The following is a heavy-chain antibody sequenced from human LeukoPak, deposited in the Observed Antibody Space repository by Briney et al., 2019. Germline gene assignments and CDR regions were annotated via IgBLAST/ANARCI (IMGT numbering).Heavy chain of an antibody. CDR3: ARDLPPRPANYGMDV. V-gene: IGHV1-46*01. Sequence: ASVKVSCKASGYTFTSNYIHWVRQAPGQGLEWMGMIYPRDGSTSYAQKLQGRVTMTTDTSTSTAYMELRSLRSDDTAVYYCARDLPPRPANYGMDVWGQGTTVTVSS. J-gene: IGHJ6*02. CDR1: GYTFTSNY. CDR2: IYPRDGST.